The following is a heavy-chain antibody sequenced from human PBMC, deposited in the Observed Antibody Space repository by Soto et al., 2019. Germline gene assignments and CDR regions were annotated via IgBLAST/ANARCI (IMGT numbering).Heavy chain of an antibody. D-gene: IGHD5-18*01. CDR3: ARGYSYGFGLTGDPSYFDY. V-gene: IGHV1-18*01. Sequence: QVQLVQSGAEVKKPGASVKVSCKASGYTFTSYGISWVRQAPGQGLEWMGWNSGYNGNTNYAQKLQGRVTMTTDTSTTTAYMELRSLRSDDTALYYCARGYSYGFGLTGDPSYFDYWGQGTLVTVSS. CDR1: GYTFTSYG. CDR2: NSGYNGNT. J-gene: IGHJ4*02.